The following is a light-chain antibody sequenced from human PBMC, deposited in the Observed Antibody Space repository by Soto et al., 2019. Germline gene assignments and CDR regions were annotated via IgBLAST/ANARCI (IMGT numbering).Light chain of an antibody. CDR2: YDD. J-gene: IGLJ1*01. Sequence: QPVLTQPPSVSEAPRQRVTISCSGSSSNIGNNAVNWYQQLPGKAPKLLIYYDDLLPSGVSDRFSGSKSGTSASLAISGLQSEDEADYYCAAWDDSLNGYVFGTGTKV. V-gene: IGLV1-36*01. CDR1: SSNIGNNA. CDR3: AAWDDSLNGYV.